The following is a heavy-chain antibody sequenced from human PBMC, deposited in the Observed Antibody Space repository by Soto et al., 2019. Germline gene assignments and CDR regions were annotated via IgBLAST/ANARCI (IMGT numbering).Heavy chain of an antibody. CDR2: INHSGST. CDR3: ASRNSIVVVPAAMYNWFDP. D-gene: IGHD2-2*01. CDR1: GGSFSNYY. V-gene: IGHV4-34*01. Sequence: SETLSLTCAVYGGSFSNYYWSWIRQPPGKGLEWIGEINHSGSTNYNPSLKSRVTISVDKSKNQFSLKLSSVTAADTAVYYCASRNSIVVVPAAMYNWFDPWGQGTLVTVSS. J-gene: IGHJ5*02.